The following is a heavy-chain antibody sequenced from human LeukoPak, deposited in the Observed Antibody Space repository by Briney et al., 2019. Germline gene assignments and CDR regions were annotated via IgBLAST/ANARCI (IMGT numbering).Heavy chain of an antibody. V-gene: IGHV3-23*01. Sequence: PGGSLRLSCAASGFTFSSYAMSWVRQAPGKGLEWVSAISGSGGSTYYADSVKGRFTISRDNSKNTLYLQMNSLRAGDTAVYYCAKDRLNGGYVGYFGYWGQGTLVTVSS. CDR1: GFTFSSYA. CDR3: AKDRLNGGYVGYFGY. D-gene: IGHD5-12*01. J-gene: IGHJ4*02. CDR2: ISGSGGST.